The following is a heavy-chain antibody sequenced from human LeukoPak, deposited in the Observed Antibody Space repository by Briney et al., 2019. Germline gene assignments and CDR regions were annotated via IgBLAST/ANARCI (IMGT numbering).Heavy chain of an antibody. CDR1: GFTFSSYG. V-gene: IGHV3-30*02. J-gene: IGHJ5*02. CDR2: IRYDGSNK. D-gene: IGHD5-24*01. Sequence: SGGSLRLSCAASGFTFSSYGMHWVRQAPGKGLEWVAFIRYDGSNKYYADSVKGRFTISRDNSKNTLYLQMNSLRAEDTAVYYCAKEVLDGYSLNPWGQGTLVTVSS. CDR3: AKEVLDGYSLNP.